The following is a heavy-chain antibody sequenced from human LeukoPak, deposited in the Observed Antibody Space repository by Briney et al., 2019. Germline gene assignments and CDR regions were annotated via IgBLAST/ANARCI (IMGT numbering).Heavy chain of an antibody. J-gene: IGHJ3*02. V-gene: IGHV1-2*02. CDR2: INPNSGGT. D-gene: IGHD6-19*01. CDR3: ARDLAQWLVSSGFNI. Sequence: SVKVSCKTSGYTFTDYYMHWVRQAPGQGLECMGWINPNSGGTNYAQKFQNRVTMTRDTSTSTAYMELSRLTSDDTAVYYCARDLAQWLVSSGFNIWGQGTMVTVSS. CDR1: GYTFTDYY.